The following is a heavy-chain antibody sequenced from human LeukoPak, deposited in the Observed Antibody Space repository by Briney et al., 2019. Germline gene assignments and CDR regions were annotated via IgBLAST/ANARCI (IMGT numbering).Heavy chain of an antibody. J-gene: IGHJ4*02. CDR3: AREQGYYSVPGY. V-gene: IGHV3-74*01. CDR2: IRSDGSGT. Sequence: VGSPRLSCAASGFTFSSYWMHWVRQAPGKGPVWVARIRSDGSGTDYADPVKGRFTISRDNAKNTLYLQMNSLRAEDTAVYYCAREQGYYSVPGYWGQGTLVTVSS. CDR1: GFTFSSYW. D-gene: IGHD3-22*01.